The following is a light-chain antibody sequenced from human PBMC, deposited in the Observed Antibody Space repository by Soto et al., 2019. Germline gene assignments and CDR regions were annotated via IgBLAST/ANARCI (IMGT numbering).Light chain of an antibody. Sequence: QSVLTQPASASGSPGQSVTISCTGTSSDVGAYDYASWYQQHPGKAPKLMIYEINKRPSGVPDRFSGSKSGNTASLTVSGLQAEDEADYYCSSFAGSNNFPYVFGTGTKVTVL. J-gene: IGLJ1*01. V-gene: IGLV2-8*01. CDR2: EIN. CDR3: SSFAGSNNFPYV. CDR1: SSDVGAYDY.